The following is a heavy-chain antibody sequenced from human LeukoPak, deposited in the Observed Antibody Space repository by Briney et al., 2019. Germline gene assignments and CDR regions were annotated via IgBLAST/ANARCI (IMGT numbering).Heavy chain of an antibody. V-gene: IGHV3-53*01. CDR3: ARSTYYDILTGPYAFDI. Sequence: GGSLRLSCAASGFTVSTNYMNWVRQAPGKGLEWVSIIYSGGSIFYADSVKGRFTISRDNSKNTLYLQMHSLRAEDTAVYYCARSTYYDILTGPYAFDIWGQGTMVTVSS. CDR2: IYSGGSI. D-gene: IGHD3-9*01. J-gene: IGHJ3*02. CDR1: GFTVSTNY.